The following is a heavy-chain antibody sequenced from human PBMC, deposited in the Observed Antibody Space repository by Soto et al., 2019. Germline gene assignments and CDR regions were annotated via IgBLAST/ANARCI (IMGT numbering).Heavy chain of an antibody. J-gene: IGHJ4*02. D-gene: IGHD1-7*01. Sequence: SETLSLTCSVSGGSISIGGYYWSWIRQYPGKGLEWIGYIHYSGITYYNPSLKSRVTISLDMSKNQVSLNLTSVTAADTAVYYCARDGVSSTEYTWNYGTYFEYWGQGALVTVSS. V-gene: IGHV4-31*03. CDR3: ARDGVSSTEYTWNYGTYFEY. CDR2: IHYSGIT. CDR1: GGSISIGGYY.